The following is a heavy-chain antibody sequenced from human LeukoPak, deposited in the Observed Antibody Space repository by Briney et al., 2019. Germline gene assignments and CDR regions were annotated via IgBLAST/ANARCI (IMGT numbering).Heavy chain of an antibody. D-gene: IGHD1-26*01. CDR3: ARGGRVGAMLPDDY. J-gene: IGHJ4*02. V-gene: IGHV1-8*03. Sequence: GSVKVSCKASGYTFTSYDINWVRQATGQGLEWMGWMNPNSGNTGYAQKFQGRVTITRNTSISTAYMELSSLRSEDTAVYYCARGGRVGAMLPDDYWGQGTLVTVSS. CDR1: GYTFTSYD. CDR2: MNPNSGNT.